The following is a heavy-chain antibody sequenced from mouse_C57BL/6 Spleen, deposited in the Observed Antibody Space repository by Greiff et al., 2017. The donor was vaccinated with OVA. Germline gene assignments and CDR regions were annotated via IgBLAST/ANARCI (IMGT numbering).Heavy chain of an antibody. CDR2: FYPCCGST. CDR3: ATRWTGG. D-gene: IGHD3-1*01. CDR1: GYPFTRYW. Sequence: QVQLQQPGAELVKPGASVKMSCKASGYPFTRYWLTWVMQRPGQGLEWFGDFYPCCGSTNYNEKFKRKATLTVDTSSSTADKQLSSRTSEDSEVYCGATRWTGGWGKGTTRTVYS. J-gene: IGHJ2*01. V-gene: IGHV1-55*01.